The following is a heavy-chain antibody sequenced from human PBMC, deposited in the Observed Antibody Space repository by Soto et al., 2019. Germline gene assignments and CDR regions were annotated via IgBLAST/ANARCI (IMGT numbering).Heavy chain of an antibody. D-gene: IGHD3-22*01. CDR1: GFTFSDYY. J-gene: IGHJ4*02. Sequence: GVLRLSCAASGFTFSDYYMSWIRQAPGKGLEWVSYISSSGSTIYYADSVKGRFTISRYNAKNSLYLQMNSLRAEDTAVYYCARESENDYYDSSGLFDYWGQGTLVTVSS. CDR2: ISSSGSTI. V-gene: IGHV3-11*01. CDR3: ARESENDYYDSSGLFDY.